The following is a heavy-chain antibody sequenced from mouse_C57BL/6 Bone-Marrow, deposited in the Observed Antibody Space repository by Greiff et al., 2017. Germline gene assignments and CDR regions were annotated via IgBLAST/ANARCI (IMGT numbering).Heavy chain of an antibody. CDR3: AREGLGGGWDY. CDR2: IGPNSGGT. D-gene: IGHD1-1*02. CDR1: GYTFTSYW. J-gene: IGHJ2*01. Sequence: QVQLQQSGAELVKPGASVKLSCKASGYTFTSYWMHWVKQRPGRGLAWIGRIGPNSGGTKYNEKFKSKATLTVDKPSSTAYMQLSSLTSEDAAVXFCAREGLGGGWDYWGQGTTLTVSS. V-gene: IGHV1-72*01.